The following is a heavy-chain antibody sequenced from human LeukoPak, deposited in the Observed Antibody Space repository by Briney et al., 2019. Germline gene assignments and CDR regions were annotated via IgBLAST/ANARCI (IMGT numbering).Heavy chain of an antibody. CDR2: INHSGST. V-gene: IGHV4-34*01. Sequence: SETLSLTCAVYGGSFGGYYWSWIRQPPGKGLEWIGEINHSGSTNYNPSLKSRVTISVDTSKNQFSLKLSSVTAADTAVYYCARIEYCSSTSCYNGAFDIWGQGTMVTVSS. CDR1: GGSFGGYY. J-gene: IGHJ3*02. CDR3: ARIEYCSSTSCYNGAFDI. D-gene: IGHD2-2*02.